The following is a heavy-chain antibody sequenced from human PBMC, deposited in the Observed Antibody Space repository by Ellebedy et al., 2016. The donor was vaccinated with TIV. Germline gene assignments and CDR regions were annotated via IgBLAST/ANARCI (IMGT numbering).Heavy chain of an antibody. V-gene: IGHV3-23*01. D-gene: IGHD3-10*01. CDR3: AKKGSEGIGSGSFYYVDH. Sequence: GESLKISXVGSGFTFNRYAMNWVRQAPGKGQGWVSVLSPTSSHSYYADSVTGRLTISRGNSKNTVYLQMTSLTAEDTAVYYCAKKGSEGIGSGSFYYVDHWGQGTLVSVSS. J-gene: IGHJ4*02. CDR2: LSPTSSHS. CDR1: GFTFNRYA.